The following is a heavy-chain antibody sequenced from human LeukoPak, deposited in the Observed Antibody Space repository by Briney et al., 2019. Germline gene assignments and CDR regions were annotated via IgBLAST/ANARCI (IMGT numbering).Heavy chain of an antibody. CDR1: GYSFTDYF. D-gene: IGHD6-19*01. CDR3: ARLSTATRHWLAASDI. J-gene: IGHJ3*02. V-gene: IGHV1-2*06. Sequence: GASVKVSCKASGYSFTDYFLYWVRQAPGQGLEWMGRINPDAGDTNYAQTFQGRIIMTRDTSISTAYMELSSLKSDDTAVYYCARLSTATRHWLAASDIWGQGTVVTVSS. CDR2: INPDAGDT.